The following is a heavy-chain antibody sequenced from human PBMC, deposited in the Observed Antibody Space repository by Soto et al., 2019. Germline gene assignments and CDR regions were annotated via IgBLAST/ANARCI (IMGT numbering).Heavy chain of an antibody. CDR3: ARLSYPEYSSYFDY. V-gene: IGHV1-18*01. CDR2: ISAYNGNT. J-gene: IGHJ4*02. D-gene: IGHD6-6*01. CDR1: GYTFTSYG. Sequence: ASVKVSCKASGYTFTSYGISWVRQAPGQGLEWMGWISAYNGNTNYAQKLQGRVTMTTDTSTSTAYMELRSLRSDDTAVYYCARLSYPEYSSYFDYWGQGTLVTVSS.